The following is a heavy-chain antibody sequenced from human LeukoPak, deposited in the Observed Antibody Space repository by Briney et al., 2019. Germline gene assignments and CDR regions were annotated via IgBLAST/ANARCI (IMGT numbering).Heavy chain of an antibody. CDR1: GYTFTSYG. V-gene: IGHV1-18*01. CDR2: ISAYNGNT. Sequence: ASVKVSCKASGYTFTSYGISWVRQASGQGLEWMGWISAYNGNTNYAQKLQGRVTMTTDTSTSTAYMELRSLRSDDTAVYYCATPYYYDSSGYYDAFDIWGQGTMVTVSS. D-gene: IGHD3-22*01. J-gene: IGHJ3*02. CDR3: ATPYYYDSSGYYDAFDI.